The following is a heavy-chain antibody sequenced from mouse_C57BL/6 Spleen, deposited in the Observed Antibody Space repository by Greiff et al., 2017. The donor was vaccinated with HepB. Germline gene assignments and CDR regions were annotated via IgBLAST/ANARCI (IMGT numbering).Heavy chain of an antibody. D-gene: IGHD2-2*01. V-gene: IGHV2-2*01. CDR2: IWSGGST. J-gene: IGHJ1*03. CDR1: GFSLTSYG. Sequence: QVQLKESGPGLVQPSQSLSITCTVSGFSLTSYGVHWVRQSPGKGLEWLGVIWSGGSTDYNAAFISRLSISKDNSKSQVFFKMNSLQADDTAIYYCARNSPDGYDSSWYFDVWGTGTTVTVSS. CDR3: ARNSPDGYDSSWYFDV.